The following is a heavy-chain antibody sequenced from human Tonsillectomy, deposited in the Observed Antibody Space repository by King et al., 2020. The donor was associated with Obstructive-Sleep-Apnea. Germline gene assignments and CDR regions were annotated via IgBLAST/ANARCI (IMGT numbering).Heavy chain of an antibody. V-gene: IGHV3-15*01. CDR3: TTGLYYYDGSAYRTRVDY. D-gene: IGHD3-22*01. Sequence: VPLVESGGGLVKPGGSLRLSCAASGFSFRDAWMTWVRQAPGKGLEWVGRIKSETYGGATDFAAPVKGRFTISRDDSKNTLYLQMNSLKTEDTAIYYCTTGLYYYDGSAYRTRVDYWGQGTLVTVSS. CDR1: GFSFRDAW. CDR2: IKSETYGGAT. J-gene: IGHJ4*02.